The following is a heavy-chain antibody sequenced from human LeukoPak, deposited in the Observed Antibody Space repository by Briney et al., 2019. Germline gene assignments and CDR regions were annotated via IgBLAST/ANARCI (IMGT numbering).Heavy chain of an antibody. D-gene: IGHD3-3*01. CDR1: GGSISNYY. V-gene: IGHV4-59*05. J-gene: IGHJ4*02. CDR2: IYYSGST. CDR3: ARRYYDFWSGPLYYFDY. Sequence: SETLSLTCTVSGGSISNYYWSWIRQPPGKGLEWIGSIYYSGSTYYNPSLKSRVTISVDTSKNQFSLKLSSVTAADTAVYYCARRYYDFWSGPLYYFDYWGQGTLVTVSS.